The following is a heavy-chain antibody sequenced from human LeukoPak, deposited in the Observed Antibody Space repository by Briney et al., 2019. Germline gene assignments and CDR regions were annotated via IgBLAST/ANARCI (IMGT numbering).Heavy chain of an antibody. V-gene: IGHV3-23*01. J-gene: IGHJ4*02. CDR3: AKDTSIGRYCTNGVCSPFDY. Sequence: PGGSLRLSCAGSGFTFSSYAMSWVRQAPGKGLEWVSAISDTGATTYDADSVKGRFTISRDNSRSTLYLQMNSLRAEDTALYYCAKDTSIGRYCTNGVCSPFDYWGQGPLVTVSS. CDR1: GFTFSSYA. D-gene: IGHD2-8*01. CDR2: ISDTGATT.